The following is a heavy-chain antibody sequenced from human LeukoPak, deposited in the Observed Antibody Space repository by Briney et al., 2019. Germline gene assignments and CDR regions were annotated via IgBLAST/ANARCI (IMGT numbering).Heavy chain of an antibody. D-gene: IGHD6-19*01. J-gene: IGHJ4*02. CDR3: ARNLVGKTDFDY. CDR1: GGTFSSYA. CDR2: IIPVLGIA. V-gene: IGHV1-69*04. Sequence: SVKVSCKASGGTFSSYAISWVRQAPGQGLEWMGRIIPVLGIAKYAQKFQGRVTITADKSTSTAYMELSSLESEDTAVYYCARNLVGKTDFDYWGQGTLVTVSS.